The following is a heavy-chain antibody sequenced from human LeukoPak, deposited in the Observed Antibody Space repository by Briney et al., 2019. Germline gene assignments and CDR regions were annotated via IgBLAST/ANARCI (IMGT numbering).Heavy chain of an antibody. CDR2: ISGSGGST. Sequence: PGGSLRLSCAASGFTFSSYAMSWVRQAPGKGLEWVSAISGSGGSTYYADSVKGRFTISRDNSKNTLYLQMNSLRAEDTAVYYCAKVPGSGSYSYDFDYWGQGTLVTVSS. J-gene: IGHJ4*02. CDR1: GFTFSSYA. D-gene: IGHD3-10*01. CDR3: AKVPGSGSYSYDFDY. V-gene: IGHV3-23*01.